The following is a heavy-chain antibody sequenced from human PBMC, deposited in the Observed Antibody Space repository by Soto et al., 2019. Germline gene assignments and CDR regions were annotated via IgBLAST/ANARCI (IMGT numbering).Heavy chain of an antibody. J-gene: IGHJ3*02. CDR3: ARDSGSSGWYDNAFDI. CDR1: GYTFTGYY. V-gene: IGHV1-2*04. Sequence: ASVKVSCKASGYTFTGYYMHWVRQAPGQGLEWMGWINPNSGGTNYAQKFQGWVTMTRDTSISTAYMELSRLRSDDTAVYYCARDSGSSGWYDNAFDIWGQGTMVTVSS. D-gene: IGHD6-19*01. CDR2: INPNSGGT.